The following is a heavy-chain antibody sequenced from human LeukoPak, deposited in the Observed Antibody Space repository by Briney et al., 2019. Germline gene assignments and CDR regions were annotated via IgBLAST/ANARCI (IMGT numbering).Heavy chain of an antibody. V-gene: IGHV3-48*03. J-gene: IGHJ5*02. CDR3: ARIGYSSGWYNWFDP. CDR1: GFTFSSYE. D-gene: IGHD6-19*01. Sequence: GGSLRLPCAASGFTFSSYEMNWVRQAPGKGLEWVSYISSSGSTIYYADSVKGRFTISRDNAKNSLYLQMNSLRAEDTAVYYCARIGYSSGWYNWFDPWGQGTLVTVSS. CDR2: ISSSGSTI.